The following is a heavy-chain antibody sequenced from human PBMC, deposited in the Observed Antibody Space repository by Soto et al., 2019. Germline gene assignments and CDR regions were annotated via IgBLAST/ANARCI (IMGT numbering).Heavy chain of an antibody. CDR2: IGGRDTNT. CDR1: GFTFSDYA. J-gene: IGHJ5*02. V-gene: IGHV3-23*01. Sequence: EEPLLESGGGLVQPGGSLRLSCAASGFTFSDYAMSWVRQAPGKGLEWVSVIGGRDTNTYYADSVKGRLTISGDNSKNTLYLQMNSLRAEDTAVYYCAKGSGSPHWFDPWGQGTLVTVSS. D-gene: IGHD1-26*01. CDR3: AKGSGSPHWFDP.